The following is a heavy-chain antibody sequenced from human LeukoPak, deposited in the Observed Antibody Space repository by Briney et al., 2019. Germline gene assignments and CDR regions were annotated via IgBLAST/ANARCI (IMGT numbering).Heavy chain of an antibody. J-gene: IGHJ5*02. CDR2: ISGSGGST. CDR1: GFTFSSYA. CDR3: AKGPVAAADNWFDP. V-gene: IGHV3-23*01. D-gene: IGHD6-13*01. Sequence: GGSLSLSCAASGFTFSSYAMSWVRQAPGTGLEWVSGISGSGGSTYYADSGKGRFTISRDNSKNTLYLQMDSLRAEDTAVYYCAKGPVAAADNWFDPWGQGTLVTVSS.